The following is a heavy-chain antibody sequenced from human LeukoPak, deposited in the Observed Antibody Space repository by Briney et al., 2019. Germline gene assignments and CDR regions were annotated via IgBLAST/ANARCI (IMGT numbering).Heavy chain of an antibody. Sequence: SETLSLTCAVYGGSFSGYYWSWIRQPPGKGLEWIGEINHSGSTNYNPSLKSRVTISVDTSKNQFSLKLSSVTAADTAAYYCARVGFGDFGLDPWGQGTLVTVSS. CDR3: ARVGFGDFGLDP. CDR1: GGSFSGYY. V-gene: IGHV4-34*01. J-gene: IGHJ5*02. D-gene: IGHD3/OR15-3a*01. CDR2: INHSGST.